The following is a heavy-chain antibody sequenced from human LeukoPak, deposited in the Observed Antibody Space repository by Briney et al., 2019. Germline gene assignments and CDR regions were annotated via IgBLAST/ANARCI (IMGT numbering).Heavy chain of an antibody. CDR1: GDSISGSTYY. J-gene: IGHJ4*02. Sequence: TSETLSLTCTVSGDSISGSTYYWGWIRQPPGKGLEWIGSIYSSGFTYYNPSLKSRVTISVDTSKNQFSLKLNSVTAADTAVYYRARDQGSGWALVANYWGQGTLVTVSS. V-gene: IGHV4-39*07. CDR3: ARDQGSGWALVANY. D-gene: IGHD6-19*01. CDR2: IYSSGFT.